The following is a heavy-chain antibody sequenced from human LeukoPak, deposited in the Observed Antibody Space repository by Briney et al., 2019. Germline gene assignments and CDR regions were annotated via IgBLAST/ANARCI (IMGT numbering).Heavy chain of an antibody. CDR3: ARALSWTTDSYYYMDV. Sequence: ASVNVSCKASGYTFTSYDINWVRQATGQGLEWMGWMNPNSGNTGFAQKFQGRVNMTKNTSITTAYMELSSLRSEDTALYYCARALSWTTDSYYYMDVSGKG. CDR1: GYTFTSYD. V-gene: IGHV1-8*01. J-gene: IGHJ6*03. D-gene: IGHD3/OR15-3a*01. CDR2: MNPNSGNT.